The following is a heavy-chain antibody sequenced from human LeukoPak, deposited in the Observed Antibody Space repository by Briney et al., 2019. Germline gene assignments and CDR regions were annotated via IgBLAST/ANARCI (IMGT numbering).Heavy chain of an antibody. CDR2: INAGNGNT. J-gene: IGHJ4*02. V-gene: IGHV1-3*01. Sequence: ASVKVSCKASGYTFTSYAMHWVRQAPGQRLEWMGWINAGNGNTKYSQKFQGRVTITRDTSASTAYMELSSLRSEDTAVYYCARRHCSSTSCYGFDYRGQGTLVTVSS. CDR3: ARRHCSSTSCYGFDY. CDR1: GYTFTSYA. D-gene: IGHD2-2*01.